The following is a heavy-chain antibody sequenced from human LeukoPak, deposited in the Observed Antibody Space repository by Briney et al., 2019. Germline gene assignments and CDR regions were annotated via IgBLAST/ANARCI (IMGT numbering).Heavy chain of an antibody. CDR2: ISYDGSNK. D-gene: IGHD3-10*01. CDR1: GFTFTSYA. J-gene: IGHJ4*02. Sequence: GGSLRLSCAASGFTFTSYAMHWVRQAPGKGLEWVAVISYDGSNKYYADSVKGRFTISRDNSKNTLYLQMNSLRAEDTAVYYCARDSVAYGSGSYFFDCWGQGTLVTVSS. CDR3: ARDSVAYGSGSYFFDC. V-gene: IGHV3-30-3*01.